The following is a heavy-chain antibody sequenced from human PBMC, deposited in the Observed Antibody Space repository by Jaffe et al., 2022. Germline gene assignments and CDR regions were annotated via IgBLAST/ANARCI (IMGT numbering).Heavy chain of an antibody. CDR1: GFTFSSYS. Sequence: EVQLVESGGGLVKPGGSLRLSCAASGFTFSSYSMNWVRQAPGKGLEWVSSISSSSSYIYYADSVKGRFTISRDNAKNSLYLQMNSLRAEDTAVYYCARDSYEKRGTITIFGVVINWFDPWGQGTLVTVSS. V-gene: IGHV3-21*01. CDR2: ISSSSSYI. CDR3: ARDSYEKRGTITIFGVVINWFDP. D-gene: IGHD3-3*01. J-gene: IGHJ5*02.